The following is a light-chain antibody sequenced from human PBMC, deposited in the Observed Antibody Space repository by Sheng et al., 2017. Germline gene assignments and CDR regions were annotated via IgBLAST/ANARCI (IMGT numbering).Light chain of an antibody. CDR1: QGINRY. Sequence: DIQMTQSPSSLSASIGDRVTITCRASQGINRYLAWYKQKAGKAPKLLVYAATSLLNGVPSRFRGSGSGTDFTLSISSLQPEDFATYYCQQSYISPFTFGQGTRLDIK. CDR3: QQSYISPFT. CDR2: AAT. J-gene: IGKJ5*01. V-gene: IGKV1-39*01.